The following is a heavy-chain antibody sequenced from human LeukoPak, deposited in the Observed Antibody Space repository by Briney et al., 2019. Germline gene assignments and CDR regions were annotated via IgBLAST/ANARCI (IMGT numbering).Heavy chain of an antibody. J-gene: IGHJ2*01. Sequence: ASVKVSCKASGYTFIHYYIHWVRQAPGRGLEWMGWINPDSGDRSFAQGLQGRLTLTRDMSISTVYMELSSPTSDDTAVYYCARGRSVNVARGPLFHLWGRGTLVTVSS. CDR3: ARGRSVNVARGPLFHL. CDR2: INPDSGDR. V-gene: IGHV1-2*02. D-gene: IGHD3-10*01. CDR1: GYTFIHYY.